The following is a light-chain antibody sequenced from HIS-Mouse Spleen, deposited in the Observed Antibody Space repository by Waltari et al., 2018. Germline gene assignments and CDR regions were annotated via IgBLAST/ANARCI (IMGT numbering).Light chain of an antibody. Sequence: QSALTQPASVSGSSGQSITISCTGTSSDVGSYNLVSWYQQHPGKAPKLMIYEGSKRPSGVSNRFSGSKSGNTASLTISGLQAEDEADYYCCSYAGSSTSVVFGGGTKLTVL. J-gene: IGLJ2*01. V-gene: IGLV2-23*01. CDR2: EGS. CDR3: CSYAGSSTSVV. CDR1: SSDVGSYNL.